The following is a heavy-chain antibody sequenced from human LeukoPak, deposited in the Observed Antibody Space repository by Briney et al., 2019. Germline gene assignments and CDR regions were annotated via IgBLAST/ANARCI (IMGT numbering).Heavy chain of an antibody. V-gene: IGHV1-2*02. CDR3: ARENIAAGGTNPHFAY. CDR2: INPDSGGT. CDR1: GYTFTGYY. J-gene: IGHJ4*02. D-gene: IGHD6-13*01. Sequence: ASVKVSCKASGYTFTGYYMHWVRQAPGHGLEWMGWINPDSGGTNYAQKFQGRVTMTRDTSINTAYMELSRLRSDDTAVYYCARENIAAGGTNPHFAYWGQGTLVTVSS.